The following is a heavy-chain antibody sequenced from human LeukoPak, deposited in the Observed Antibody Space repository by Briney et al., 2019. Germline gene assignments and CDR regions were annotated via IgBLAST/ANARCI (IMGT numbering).Heavy chain of an antibody. D-gene: IGHD4-17*01. J-gene: IGHJ5*02. V-gene: IGHV1-69*01. CDR2: IIPIFGTA. CDR1: GGTLSRYA. CDR3: ARAYTPGDYLNNWFDP. Sequence: SVKVSCKASGGTLSRYAISWVRQAPGQGLEWMGGIIPIFGTANYAQKFQGRVTITADESASTAYMELSRLRSDDTAVYYCARAYTPGDYLNNWFDPWGQGTLVTVSS.